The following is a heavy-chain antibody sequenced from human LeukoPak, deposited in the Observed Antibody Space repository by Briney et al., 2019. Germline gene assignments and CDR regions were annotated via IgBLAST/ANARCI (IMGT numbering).Heavy chain of an antibody. J-gene: IGHJ4*02. V-gene: IGHV3-15*01. Sequence: PGGSLRLSCAASGFTFSNAWMSWVRQAPGKGLEWVGRIKSKTDGGTTDYAAPVKGRFTISRDDSKNTLYLQMNSLKTEDTAVYYCTTDGGYSSGWYFDHWGQGTLVTVSS. CDR3: TTDGGYSSGWYFDH. CDR2: IKSKTDGGTT. CDR1: GFTFSNAW. D-gene: IGHD6-19*01.